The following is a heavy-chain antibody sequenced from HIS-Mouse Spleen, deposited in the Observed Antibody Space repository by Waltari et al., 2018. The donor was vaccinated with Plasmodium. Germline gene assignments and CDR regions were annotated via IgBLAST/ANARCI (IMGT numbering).Heavy chain of an antibody. CDR2: INPNSGGT. CDR3: ARVLGYKAAAGTFVEYFQH. V-gene: IGHV1-2*02. Sequence: QVQLVQSGAEVKKPGASVKVSCKASGYTFTGYYMPWVRQAPGQGIEWMGWINPNSGGTNYAQKFQGRVTMTRDTSISTAYMELSRLRSDDTAVYYCARVLGYKAAAGTFVEYFQHWGQGTLVTVSS. D-gene: IGHD6-13*01. CDR1: GYTFTGYY. J-gene: IGHJ1*01.